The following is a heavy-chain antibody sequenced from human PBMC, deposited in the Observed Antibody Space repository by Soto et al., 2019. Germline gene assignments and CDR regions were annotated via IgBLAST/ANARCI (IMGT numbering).Heavy chain of an antibody. V-gene: IGHV1-58*01. J-gene: IGHJ4*02. CDR3: AALEMNHYVDY. CDR2: IGVGSGNT. CDR1: GFTFTSSA. Sequence: QMQLVQSGPEVKKPGTSVKVSCKTSGFTFTSSAVQWVRQARGQGLEWIGWIGVGSGNTNYAQKFQERVTITRDMSTSTAYMELSSLRSEDTAVYYCAALEMNHYVDYWGQGTLVTVSS.